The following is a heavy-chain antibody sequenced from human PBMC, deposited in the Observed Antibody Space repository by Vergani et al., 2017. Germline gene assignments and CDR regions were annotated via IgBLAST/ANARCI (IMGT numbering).Heavy chain of an antibody. CDR2: FDPEDGET. CDR1: GYTPTVLS. Sequence: QVQLVQSGAEVKKPGASVKVSCKVSGYTPTVLSMHWVRQAPGKGLEWMGGFDPEDGETIYAQKFQGRVTMTEDTSTDTAYMELSSLSCEDTAVYYCATPRLRFSYNSYYGIDVWGQGTTVTVSS. CDR3: ATPRLRFSYNSYYGIDV. V-gene: IGHV1-24*01. J-gene: IGHJ6*02. D-gene: IGHD5/OR15-5a*01.